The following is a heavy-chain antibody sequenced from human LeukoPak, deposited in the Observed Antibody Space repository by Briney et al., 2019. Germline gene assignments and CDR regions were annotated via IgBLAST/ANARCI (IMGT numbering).Heavy chain of an antibody. Sequence: SETLSLTCTVSGGSISSYYWSWIRQPPGKGLEWNGYIYYSGSTNYNPSLKSRVTISVDTSKNQFSLKLSSVTAADTAVYYCARASPSLYYYFDYWGQGTLVTVSS. V-gene: IGHV4-59*01. D-gene: IGHD6-13*01. CDR1: GGSISSYY. CDR2: IYYSGST. CDR3: ARASPSLYYYFDY. J-gene: IGHJ4*02.